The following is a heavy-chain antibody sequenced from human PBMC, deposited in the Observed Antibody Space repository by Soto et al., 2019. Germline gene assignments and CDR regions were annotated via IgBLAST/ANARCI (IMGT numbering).Heavy chain of an antibody. V-gene: IGHV1-3*05. J-gene: IGHJ4*02. CDR3: ARVSGYYLPDY. CDR1: GYTFTNYA. CDR2: INAGNGNT. Sequence: QVQLVQTGAKEKKPGASVKVSCKASGYTFTNYATHWVRQAPGQRLEWMGWINAGNGNTKYSQKFQGRVTITRDTSASTAYMELSSLRSEDTAVYYCARVSGYYLPDYWGQGTLVTVSS. D-gene: IGHD5-12*01.